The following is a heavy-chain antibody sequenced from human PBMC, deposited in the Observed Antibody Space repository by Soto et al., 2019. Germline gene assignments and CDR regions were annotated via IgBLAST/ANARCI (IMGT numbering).Heavy chain of an antibody. Sequence: GGSLRLSCAASGFTFSSYAMSWVRQAPGKGLEWVSAISGSGGSTYYADSGKGRFTSSRDNSKNTLYLQMNSLRAEDTAVYYCAKDWTQYCSGGSCSFGEYFQHWGQGTLVTVSS. V-gene: IGHV3-23*01. J-gene: IGHJ1*01. CDR1: GFTFSSYA. CDR2: ISGSGGST. D-gene: IGHD2-15*01. CDR3: AKDWTQYCSGGSCSFGEYFQH.